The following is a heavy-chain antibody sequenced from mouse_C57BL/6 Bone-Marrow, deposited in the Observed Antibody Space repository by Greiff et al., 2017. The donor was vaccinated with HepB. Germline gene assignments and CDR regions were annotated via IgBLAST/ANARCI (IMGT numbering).Heavy chain of an antibody. D-gene: IGHD1-1*01. Sequence: VQLQQSGPELVKPGASVKISCKASGYSFTGYYMNWVKQSPEKSLEWIGEINPSTGGTTYNQKFKAKATLTVDKSSSTAYMQLKSLTSEDSAVYYCARSYGWFAYWGQGTLVTVSS. CDR1: GYSFTGYY. CDR3: ARSYGWFAY. CDR2: INPSTGGT. V-gene: IGHV1-42*01. J-gene: IGHJ3*01.